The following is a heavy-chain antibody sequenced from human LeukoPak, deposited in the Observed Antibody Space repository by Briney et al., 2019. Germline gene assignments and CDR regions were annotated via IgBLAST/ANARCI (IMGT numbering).Heavy chain of an antibody. Sequence: SETLSLTCTVSGGSISSSSYYWGWIRQPPGKGLEWIGSIYYSGSTYYNPSLKSRVTISVDTSKNQFSLKLSSVTAADTAVYYCARKRQNDDVVVVAATTTPYYFDYWGQGTLVTVSS. D-gene: IGHD2-15*01. CDR2: IYYSGST. CDR3: ARKRQNDDVVVVAATTTPYYFDY. J-gene: IGHJ4*02. CDR1: GGSISSSSYY. V-gene: IGHV4-39*01.